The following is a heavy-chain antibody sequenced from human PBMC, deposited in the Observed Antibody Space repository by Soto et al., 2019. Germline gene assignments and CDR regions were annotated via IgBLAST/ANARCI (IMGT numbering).Heavy chain of an antibody. D-gene: IGHD3-3*01. CDR1: GFTLSSYW. CDR3: ARDRPDALPFTDQPMFDL. Sequence: EVQLVESGGGLVQTGGSLRLSCAASGFTLSSYWMHWVRQSPGRGLVWVSRINSDGGDTLYAGSVKGRFTISRDNANNTLYLQMSSLRADDTAVYYCARDRPDALPFTDQPMFDLWGQGTLVTVSS. CDR2: INSDGGDT. V-gene: IGHV3-74*03. J-gene: IGHJ5*02.